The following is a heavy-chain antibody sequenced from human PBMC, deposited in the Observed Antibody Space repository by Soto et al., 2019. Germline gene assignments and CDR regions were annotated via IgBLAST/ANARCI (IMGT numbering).Heavy chain of an antibody. CDR2: ISYDGSNK. Sequence: QVQLVESGGGVVQPGRSLRLSCAASGFTFSSYAMHWVRQAPGKGLEWVAVISYDGSNKYYADSVKGRFTISRDNSKNTLYLQMNSLRAEDTAVYYCARVMDLGPREGLWGFDPWGQGTLVTVSS. CDR3: ARVMDLGPREGLWGFDP. J-gene: IGHJ5*02. V-gene: IGHV3-30-3*01. D-gene: IGHD3-10*01. CDR1: GFTFSSYA.